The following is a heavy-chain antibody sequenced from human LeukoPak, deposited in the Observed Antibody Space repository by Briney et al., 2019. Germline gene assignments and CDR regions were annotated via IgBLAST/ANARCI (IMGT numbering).Heavy chain of an antibody. D-gene: IGHD3-10*01. CDR1: GFTFSSYS. CDR3: ARVYGSGTYDAFDI. CDR2: ISSSSSTI. V-gene: IGHV3-48*04. J-gene: IGHJ3*02. Sequence: PGGSLRLSCAASGFTFSSYSMNWVRQAPGKGLEWVSSISSSSSTIYYADSVKGRFTISRDNAKNSLYLQMNSLRAEDTAVYYCARVYGSGTYDAFDIWGQGTMVTASS.